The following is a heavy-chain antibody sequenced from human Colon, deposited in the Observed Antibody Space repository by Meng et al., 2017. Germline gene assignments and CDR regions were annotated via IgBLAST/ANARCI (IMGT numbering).Heavy chain of an antibody. CDR3: VGGYSSSWYDY. D-gene: IGHD6-13*01. CDR2: FYYTGST. CDR1: GGSISRKNYN. J-gene: IGHJ4*02. Sequence: GSPRLSCTVSGGSISRKNYNWGWIRQPPGKGLEWIGNFYYTGSTYYNPSLKSRVAISGDTSKNQFSLELRSVTAADTAVYYCVGGYSSSWYDYWGQGTLVTVSS. V-gene: IGHV4-39*07.